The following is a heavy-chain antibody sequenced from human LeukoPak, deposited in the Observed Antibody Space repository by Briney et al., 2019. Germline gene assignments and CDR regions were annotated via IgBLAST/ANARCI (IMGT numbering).Heavy chain of an antibody. D-gene: IGHD3-22*01. CDR3: ARGVVTYYYHSSGYSEGFDY. J-gene: IGHJ4*02. V-gene: IGHV4-4*02. CDR2: IYHSGST. CDR1: GGSISSSNW. Sequence: SETLSLTCAVSGGSISSSNWWSWVRQPPGKGLEWIGEIYHSGSTNYNPSLKSRVTISVDKSKNQFSLKLSSVTAADTAVYYCARGVVTYYYHSSGYSEGFDYWGQGTLVTVSS.